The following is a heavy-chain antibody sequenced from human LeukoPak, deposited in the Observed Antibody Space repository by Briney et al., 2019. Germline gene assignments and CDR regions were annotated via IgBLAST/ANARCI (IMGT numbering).Heavy chain of an antibody. CDR1: GFIFSNYA. V-gene: IGHV3-23*01. CDR3: AKLPYYYDSSGRLDY. CDR2: ISGSGGST. J-gene: IGHJ4*02. Sequence: GGSLRLSCAVSGFIFSNYAMSWVRQAPGKGLEWVSAISGSGGSTYYADSVKGRFTISRDNSKNTLYLQMNSLRAEDTAVYYCAKLPYYYDSSGRLDYWGQGTLVTVSS. D-gene: IGHD3-22*01.